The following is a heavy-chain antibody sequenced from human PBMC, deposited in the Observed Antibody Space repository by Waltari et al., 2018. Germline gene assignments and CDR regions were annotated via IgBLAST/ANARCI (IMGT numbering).Heavy chain of an antibody. J-gene: IGHJ6*03. D-gene: IGHD3-3*01. CDR2: IHSGGNT. Sequence: QVQLHESGRGLVRPSETLSRPCTVYADSITGYYWTWIRPYAGKGLEWIGRIHSGGNTNYNPSLKSRVTMSVDRSKNQFSLNLSFVTAADTAVYYCARDSSPKKRTSVVGVLYFMDVWGKGTTVTVSS. CDR3: ARDSSPKKRTSVVGVLYFMDV. V-gene: IGHV4-4*07. CDR1: ADSITGYY.